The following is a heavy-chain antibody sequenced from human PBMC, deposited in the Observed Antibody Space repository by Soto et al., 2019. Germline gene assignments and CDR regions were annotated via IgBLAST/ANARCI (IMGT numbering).Heavy chain of an antibody. CDR3: TTPPKNNWNYVPIDY. D-gene: IGHD1-7*01. J-gene: IGHJ4*02. Sequence: EVQLVESGGGLVKPGGSLRLSCAASGCTFSNAWMSWVRQAPGKGLEWVGRIKSKTDGGTTDYAAPVKGRFTISRDDSKNTLYLQMNSLKTEDTAVYYCTTPPKNNWNYVPIDYWGQGTLVTVSS. CDR1: GCTFSNAW. V-gene: IGHV3-15*01. CDR2: IKSKTDGGTT.